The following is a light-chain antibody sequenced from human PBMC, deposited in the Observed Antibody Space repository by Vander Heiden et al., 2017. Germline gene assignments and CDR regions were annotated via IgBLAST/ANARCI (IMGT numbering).Light chain of an antibody. CDR2: WES. J-gene: IGKJ5*01. CDR3: QQYYDPLPA. V-gene: IGKV4-1*01. Sequence: DIVVSHSPYSLAVSLVERATINRKARQSVLYSSNKKNYLAGYQQKPGQPAKQLIHWESIRESGVPDRFSGSGSGNDFTLTSSSLQAEDVAVYYCQQYYDPLPAFGQGTRLE. CDR1: QSVLYSSNKKNY.